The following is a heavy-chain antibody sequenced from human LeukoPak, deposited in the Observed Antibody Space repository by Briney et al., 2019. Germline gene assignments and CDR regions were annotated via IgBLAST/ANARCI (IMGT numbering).Heavy chain of an antibody. Sequence: GGSLRLSCAASGFTFSSYAMSWVRQAPGKGLEWVSAISGSGGSTYYADSVKGRFTISRDNSKNTLCLQMNSLRAEDTAVYYCAKDQGSSWYMVEFDYWGQGTLVTVSS. J-gene: IGHJ4*02. D-gene: IGHD6-13*01. CDR3: AKDQGSSWYMVEFDY. CDR1: GFTFSSYA. V-gene: IGHV3-23*01. CDR2: ISGSGGST.